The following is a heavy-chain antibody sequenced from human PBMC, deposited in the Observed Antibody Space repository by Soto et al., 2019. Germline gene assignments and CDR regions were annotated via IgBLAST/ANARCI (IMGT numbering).Heavy chain of an antibody. V-gene: IGHV4-4*02. CDR1: GGSISSSNW. J-gene: IGHJ4*02. CDR3: ARWFGGWYEGY. D-gene: IGHD6-19*01. Sequence: QVQLQESGPGLVKPSGTLSLTCAVSGGSISSSNWWSWVRQPPGKGLEWIGGIYHSGSTNYNPSLKSRVTISVDQSKNQCSLKLSPVTAADTAVYYCARWFGGWYEGYWGQGTLGTVSS. CDR2: IYHSGST.